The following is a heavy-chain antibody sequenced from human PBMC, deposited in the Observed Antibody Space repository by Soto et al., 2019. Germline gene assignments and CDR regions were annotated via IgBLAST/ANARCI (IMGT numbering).Heavy chain of an antibody. J-gene: IGHJ4*02. D-gene: IGHD6-13*01. CDR1: GFTFTNYA. Sequence: GGSLRLSCAASGFTFTNYAMHWVRQAPGKGLEGVAGISNDGSNKCYADSVKGRFTISRDNAKNTLYLQMNSLRDEDTAVYYCARDQGYSSSWGQGTLVTVSS. CDR2: ISNDGSNK. V-gene: IGHV3-30-3*01. CDR3: ARDQGYSSS.